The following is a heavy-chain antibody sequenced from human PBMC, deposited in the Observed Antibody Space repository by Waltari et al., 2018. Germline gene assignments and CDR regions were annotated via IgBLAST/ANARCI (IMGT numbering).Heavy chain of an antibody. Sequence: QLQLQESGPGLVKASETLSPPCTVPGGSIRHSTYYRGWIRQPPGKGLEWIGSIYYSGSIYYNPSLKSRVTISVDTSKNQFSLKLSSVTAADTAVYYCARHRDISGWYNWFDPWGQGTLVTVSS. CDR1: GGSIRHSTYY. J-gene: IGHJ5*02. V-gene: IGHV4-39*01. CDR2: IYYSGSI. D-gene: IGHD6-19*01. CDR3: ARHRDISGWYNWFDP.